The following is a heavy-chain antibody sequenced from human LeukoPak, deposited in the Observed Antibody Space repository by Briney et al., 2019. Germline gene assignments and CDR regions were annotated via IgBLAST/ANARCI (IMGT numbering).Heavy chain of an antibody. V-gene: IGHV5-51*01. D-gene: IGHD3-22*01. CDR3: ARQTDYYDSSGSDVDY. CDR2: IYPGGSDT. J-gene: IGHJ4*02. Sequence: GESLKISCKGSGYSFTSYWIGWVRQMPGKGLEWMGIIYPGGSDTRYSPSFQGQVTISADKSISTAYLQWSSLKASDTAMYYCARQTDYYDSSGSDVDYWGQGTLVTVSS. CDR1: GYSFTSYW.